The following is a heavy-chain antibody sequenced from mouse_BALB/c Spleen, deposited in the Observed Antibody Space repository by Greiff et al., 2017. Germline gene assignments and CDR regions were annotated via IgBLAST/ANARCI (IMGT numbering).Heavy chain of an antibody. Sequence: QVQLKQPGAELVKPGASVKLSCKASGYTFTSYWMHWVKQRPGQGLEWIGEIDPSDSYTNYNQKFKGKATLTVEKSSSTAYMQLSSLTSEDSAVYYCARGGYGPAWFAYWGQGTLVTVSA. CDR1: GYTFTSYW. D-gene: IGHD3-1*01. J-gene: IGHJ3*01. CDR3: ARGGYGPAWFAY. CDR2: IDPSDSYT. V-gene: IGHV1-69*02.